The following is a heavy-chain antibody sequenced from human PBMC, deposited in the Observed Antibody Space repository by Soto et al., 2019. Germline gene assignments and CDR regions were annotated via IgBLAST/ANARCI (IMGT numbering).Heavy chain of an antibody. J-gene: IGHJ6*02. Sequence: QTGGSLRLSCAASGFTFSSYAMSWVRQAPGKGLEWVSAISGGGGSTYYADSVKGRVTISRDNSKNTFYLQMNSLRAEDTAVYYCAKVSLGATTITDYYYYGLDVWGQGTTVTVSS. V-gene: IGHV3-23*01. D-gene: IGHD1-26*01. CDR1: GFTFSSYA. CDR2: ISGGGGST. CDR3: AKVSLGATTITDYYYYGLDV.